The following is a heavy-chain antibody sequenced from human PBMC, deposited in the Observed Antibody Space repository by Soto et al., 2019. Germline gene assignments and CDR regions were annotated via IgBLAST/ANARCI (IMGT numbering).Heavy chain of an antibody. CDR1: GFTFSSYW. V-gene: IGHV3-7*03. CDR2: IKQDGSEK. Sequence: GGSLRLSCAASGFTFSSYWMSWVRQAPGKGLEWVANIKQDGSEKYYVDSVKGRFTISRDNAKNSLYLQMNSLRAEDTAVYYCARVAIFGVVPPRYYYGMDVWGQGTTVTV. J-gene: IGHJ6*02. CDR3: ARVAIFGVVPPRYYYGMDV. D-gene: IGHD3-3*01.